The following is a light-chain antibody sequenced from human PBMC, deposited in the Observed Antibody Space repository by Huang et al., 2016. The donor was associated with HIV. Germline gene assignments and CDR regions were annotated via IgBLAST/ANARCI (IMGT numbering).Light chain of an antibody. J-gene: IGKJ3*01. CDR2: AAS. V-gene: IGKV1-8*01. CDR1: QDINNF. Sequence: IRMTQSPSSLSASTGDRVTITCRANQDINNFLAWYQQRPGSVPKLLIYAASTLQSGVPARFSGNGSGTDFTLTICVLHSEDVATYYCQQYDIHPLTFGPGTRVDIK. CDR3: QQYDIHPLT.